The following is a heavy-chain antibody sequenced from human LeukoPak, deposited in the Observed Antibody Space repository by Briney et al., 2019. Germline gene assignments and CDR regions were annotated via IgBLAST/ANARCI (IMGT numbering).Heavy chain of an antibody. V-gene: IGHV3-30*18. J-gene: IGHJ4*02. CDR2: ISYDGSNK. CDR1: GFTFSSYG. Sequence: PGRSLRLSCAASGFTFSSYGMHWVRQAPGKGLEWVAVISYDGSNKYYADSVKGRFTISRDNSKNTLYLQMNSLRAEDAAVYYCAKDSRIDYVWGSYRSPLDYWGQGTLVTVSS. D-gene: IGHD3-16*02. CDR3: AKDSRIDYVWGSYRSPLDY.